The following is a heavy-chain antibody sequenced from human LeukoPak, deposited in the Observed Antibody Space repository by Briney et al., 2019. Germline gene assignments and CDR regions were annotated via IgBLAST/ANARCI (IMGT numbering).Heavy chain of an antibody. Sequence: SETLSLTCTVSGGSISSYYWSWIRQPPGKGLEWIGYIYYSGSTNYNPSLKSRVTISVDTSKNQFSLKLSSVTAADTAVYYCARYSSGYYPEDYWGQGTLVTVSS. D-gene: IGHD3-22*01. V-gene: IGHV4-59*08. CDR1: GGSISSYY. J-gene: IGHJ4*02. CDR2: IYYSGST. CDR3: ARYSSGYYPEDY.